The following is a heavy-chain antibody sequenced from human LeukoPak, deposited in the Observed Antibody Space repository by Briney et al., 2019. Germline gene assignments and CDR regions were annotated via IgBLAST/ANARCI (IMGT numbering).Heavy chain of an antibody. CDR2: ISAYYGNT. V-gene: IGHV1-18*01. J-gene: IGHJ6*02. Sequence: ASVKVSCKASGYTFTSYGISWVRQAPGQGLEWMGWISAYYGNTNYAQKLQGRVTMTTDTSTSTAYMELRSLRSEDTAVYYCARGRPRAFYCSSTSCPYYYYGMDVWGQGTTVTVSS. D-gene: IGHD2-2*01. CDR1: GYTFTSYG. CDR3: ARGRPRAFYCSSTSCPYYYYGMDV.